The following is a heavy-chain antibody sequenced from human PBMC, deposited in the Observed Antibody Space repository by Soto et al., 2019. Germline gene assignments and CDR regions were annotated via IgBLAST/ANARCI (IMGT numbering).Heavy chain of an antibody. Sequence: GGSLRLSCAASGFTFSSYGMHWVRQAPGKGLEWVAVIWYDGSNKYYADSVKGRFTISRDNSKNTLYLQMNSLRAEDTAVYYCASDLYCSSTSCYSGGYWGQGTLVTVSS. CDR2: IWYDGSNK. J-gene: IGHJ4*02. CDR3: ASDLYCSSTSCYSGGY. D-gene: IGHD2-2*02. CDR1: GFTFSSYG. V-gene: IGHV3-33*01.